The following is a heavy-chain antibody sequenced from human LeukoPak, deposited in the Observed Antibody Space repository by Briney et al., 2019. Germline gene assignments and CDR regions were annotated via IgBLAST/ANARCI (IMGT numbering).Heavy chain of an antibody. V-gene: IGHV1-24*01. D-gene: IGHD6-19*01. Sequence: GASVKVSCKVSGYTLTELSMHWVRQAPGKGLEWMGGFDPEDGETIYAQKFQGRVTMTEDTSSDTAYMELSSLRSEDTAVYYCATLYGSGWSLADYWGQGTLVTVSS. CDR1: GYTLTELS. J-gene: IGHJ4*02. CDR2: FDPEDGET. CDR3: ATLYGSGWSLADY.